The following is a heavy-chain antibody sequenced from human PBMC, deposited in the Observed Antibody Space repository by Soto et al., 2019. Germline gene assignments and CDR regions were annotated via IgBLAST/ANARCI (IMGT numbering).Heavy chain of an antibody. J-gene: IGHJ5*02. Sequence: ASVKVSCKASGYTFTSYGISWVRQAPGQGLEWMGWISAYNGNTNYAQKLQGRVTMTTDTSTSTAYMELRSLRSDDTAVYYCARGGFITTIVDDSLDPWGQETLVTVXS. D-gene: IGHD3-22*01. V-gene: IGHV1-18*04. CDR3: ARGGFITTIVDDSLDP. CDR1: GYTFTSYG. CDR2: ISAYNGNT.